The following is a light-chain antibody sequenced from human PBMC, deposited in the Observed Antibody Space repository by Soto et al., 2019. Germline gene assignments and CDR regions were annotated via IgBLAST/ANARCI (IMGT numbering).Light chain of an antibody. CDR2: DNS. Sequence: QSVLTQPPSASGTPGQRVTISCSGSSSNIGSNTVNWYQQLPGTAPKLLIYDNSNRPSGVPDRFSGSKSGTSASLAITGLQAEDGTDYYCQSYDSRLSAVVFGGGTKVTVL. J-gene: IGLJ2*01. V-gene: IGLV1-40*01. CDR1: SSNIGSNT. CDR3: QSYDSRLSAVV.